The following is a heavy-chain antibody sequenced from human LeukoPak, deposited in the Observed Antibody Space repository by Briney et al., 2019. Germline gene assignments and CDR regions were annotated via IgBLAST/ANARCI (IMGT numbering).Heavy chain of an antibody. D-gene: IGHD5-18*01. CDR1: GGSFSGYH. CDR2: INHSGST. V-gene: IGHV4-34*01. CDR3: ARGYGNDTAMVTGARRFDY. J-gene: IGHJ4*02. Sequence: SETLSLTCAVNGGSFSGYHWSWIRQPPGKGLEWIGEINHSGSTNYNPSLKSRVTISVDTSKNQFSLKLSSVTAADTAVYYCARGYGNDTAMVTGARRFDYWGQGTLVTVSS.